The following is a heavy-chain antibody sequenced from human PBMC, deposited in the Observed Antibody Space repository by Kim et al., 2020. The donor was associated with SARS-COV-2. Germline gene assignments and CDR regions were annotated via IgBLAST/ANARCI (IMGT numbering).Heavy chain of an antibody. D-gene: IGHD5-12*01. Sequence: GGSLRLSCAASGFTFRDHYMDWVRQAPGKGLEWVGRTRNKGNGYSTEYAASVKGRFTIPRDESKNSLYLQMNSLETEATAVYYCTTSGCGYAPFDYWGQGTLGSLSS. CDR3: TTSGCGYAPFDY. CDR1: GFTFRDHY. J-gene: IGHJ4*02. CDR2: TRNKGNGYST. V-gene: IGHV3-72*01.